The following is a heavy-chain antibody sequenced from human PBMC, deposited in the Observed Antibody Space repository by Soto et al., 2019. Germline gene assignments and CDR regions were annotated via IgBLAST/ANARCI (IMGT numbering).Heavy chain of an antibody. Sequence: EVQLVESGGGLVKPGGSLRLSCAASGFTFSSAWMSRVRQAPGKGLEWVGRIKSKTDGGTTDYAAPVKGRFTISRDDSKNTLYLQLNSLKTADTAVYYCTTDEVWCTNGFCRYYYYGMDVWGQGTTVTVSS. J-gene: IGHJ6*02. V-gene: IGHV3-15*01. D-gene: IGHD2-8*01. CDR2: IKSKTDGGTT. CDR1: GFTFSSAW. CDR3: TTDEVWCTNGFCRYYYYGMDV.